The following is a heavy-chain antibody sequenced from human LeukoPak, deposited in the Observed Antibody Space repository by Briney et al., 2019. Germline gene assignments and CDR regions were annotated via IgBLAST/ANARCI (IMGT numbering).Heavy chain of an antibody. CDR3: ARGSSGWYSIDY. Sequence: SETLSLTCTGSGGSISNYYWSWIRQPAGKGLEWIGRIYSSGSTNYNPSLQSRVTMSVDTSKNQFSLKLSSVTAADTAVYYCARGSSGWYSIDYWGQGTLVTVSS. V-gene: IGHV4-4*07. CDR2: IYSSGST. D-gene: IGHD6-19*01. J-gene: IGHJ4*02. CDR1: GGSISNYY.